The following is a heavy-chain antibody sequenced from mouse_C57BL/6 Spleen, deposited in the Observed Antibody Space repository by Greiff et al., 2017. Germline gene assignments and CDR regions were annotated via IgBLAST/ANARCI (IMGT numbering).Heavy chain of an antibody. CDR2: IWSGGST. Sequence: VQLQQSGPGLVQPSQSLSITCTVSGFSLTSYGVHWVRQSPGKGLEWLGVIWSGGSTDYNAAFISRLSISKDNSKSKVFFKMNSLQADDTAIYYCARNYYGSSYYAMDYWGQGTSVTVSS. CDR3: ARNYYGSSYYAMDY. V-gene: IGHV2-2*01. J-gene: IGHJ4*01. CDR1: GFSLTSYG. D-gene: IGHD1-1*01.